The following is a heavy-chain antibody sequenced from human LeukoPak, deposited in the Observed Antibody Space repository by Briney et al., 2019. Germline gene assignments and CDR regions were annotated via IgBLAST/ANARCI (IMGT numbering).Heavy chain of an antibody. CDR1: GFTFSSYA. Sequence: GGSLRLSCAASGFTFSSYAMSWVRQAPGKGLEWVSAISGSGGSTYYADSVKGRFTISRDNSKNTLYLQMNSLRAEDTAVYYCARDLGRGDAFDIWGQGTMVTVSS. CDR3: ARDLGRGDAFDI. J-gene: IGHJ3*02. V-gene: IGHV3-23*01. CDR2: ISGSGGST. D-gene: IGHD3-16*01.